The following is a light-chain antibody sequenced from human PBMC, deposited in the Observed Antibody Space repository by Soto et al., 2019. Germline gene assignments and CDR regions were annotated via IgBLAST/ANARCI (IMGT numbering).Light chain of an antibody. CDR3: QQYNNWPET. Sequence: EIVMTQSPATLSVSPGDRATLSCRASQSVSSNLAWYQQKPGQAPRLLTYGASTRATGIPARFSGSGSGTEFTLTISSLQSEDFAVYYCQQYNNWPETFGQGTKVDIK. CDR2: GAS. V-gene: IGKV3-15*01. J-gene: IGKJ1*01. CDR1: QSVSSN.